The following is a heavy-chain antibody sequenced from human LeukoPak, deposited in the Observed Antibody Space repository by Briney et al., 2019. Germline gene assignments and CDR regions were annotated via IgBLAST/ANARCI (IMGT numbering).Heavy chain of an antibody. CDR3: ASPGNPQLLTRHYYYGMDV. Sequence: ASVKVSCKASGGTFSSYAISWVRQAPGQGLEWMGGIIPIFGTANYAQKFQGRVTITADESTSTAYMELSSLRSEDTAVYYCASPGNPQLLTRHYYYGMDVWGKGTTVTVSS. D-gene: IGHD2-2*01. CDR2: IIPIFGTA. CDR1: GGTFSSYA. V-gene: IGHV1-69*13. J-gene: IGHJ6*04.